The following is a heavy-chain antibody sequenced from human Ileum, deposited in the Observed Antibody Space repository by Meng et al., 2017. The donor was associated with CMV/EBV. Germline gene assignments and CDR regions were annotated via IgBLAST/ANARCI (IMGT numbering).Heavy chain of an antibody. V-gene: IGHV4-30-4*01. CDR1: GDSLSTVDYY. Sequence: QVPRQESGPGLLKPSQTLSFTGTASGDSLSTVDYYVIWILQPPGKGPEWIGYIYYSGSTLYNPSLKSPVTTALDKSKNQFSLRQRSVTAADTAVYFCAREGGSWYFDAWGQGTLVTVSS. D-gene: IGHD2-15*01. CDR3: AREGGSWYFDA. J-gene: IGHJ4*02. CDR2: IYYSGST.